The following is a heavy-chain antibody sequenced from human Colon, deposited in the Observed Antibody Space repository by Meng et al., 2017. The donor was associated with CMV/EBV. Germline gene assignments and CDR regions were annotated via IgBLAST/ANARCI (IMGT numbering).Heavy chain of an antibody. D-gene: IGHD3-22*01. Sequence: VSGGSINSSHYFWSWIRQPPGQGLDWIGYIHDSGSTYYNPSLKSRVFISLGTSKNQFSLRLNSVTAADTAVYYCARAYSYDGSSFDYWGQGTLVTVSS. V-gene: IGHV4-30-4*01. CDR3: ARAYSYDGSSFDY. J-gene: IGHJ4*02. CDR2: IHDSGST. CDR1: GGSINSSHYF.